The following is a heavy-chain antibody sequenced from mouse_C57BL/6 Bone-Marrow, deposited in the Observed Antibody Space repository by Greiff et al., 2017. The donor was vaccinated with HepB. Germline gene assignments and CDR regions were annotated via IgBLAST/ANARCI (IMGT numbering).Heavy chain of an antibody. J-gene: IGHJ3*01. CDR1: GYTFTSYG. CDR2: IYPRSGNT. Sequence: QVQLKESGAELARPGASVKLSCKASGYTFTSYGISWVKQRTGQGLEWIGEIYPRSGNTYYNEKFKGKATLTADKSFSTAYMELRSLTSEDSAVYFCGRGPSWFAYWGQGTLVTVSA. CDR3: GRGPSWFAY. V-gene: IGHV1-81*01.